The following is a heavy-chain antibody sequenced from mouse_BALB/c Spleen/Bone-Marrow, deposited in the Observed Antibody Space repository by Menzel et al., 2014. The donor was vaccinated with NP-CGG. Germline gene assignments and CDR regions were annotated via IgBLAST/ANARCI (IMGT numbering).Heavy chain of an antibody. J-gene: IGHJ4*01. CDR1: GFNIEDTY. Sequence: EVQLQQSGAELVKPGASVKLSCTASGFNIEDTYMHWVKQRPEQGLEWIGRIDPANGNTKYDPKFQGKATTTADTSSNTAYLQLSSLTSEDTAVYYCAEITTAAYYVMDYWGQGTSVTVSS. D-gene: IGHD1-2*01. CDR3: AEITTAAYYVMDY. CDR2: IDPANGNT. V-gene: IGHV14-3*02.